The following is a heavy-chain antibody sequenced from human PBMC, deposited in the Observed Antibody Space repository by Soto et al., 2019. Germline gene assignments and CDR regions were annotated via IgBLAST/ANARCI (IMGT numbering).Heavy chain of an antibody. J-gene: IGHJ6*02. CDR3: VRGDQYDIFLRYYAMDV. CDR1: GFTFSKFD. D-gene: IGHD2-21*01. Sequence: QVQLVESGGGVVQPGTSLRLSCVASGFTFSKFDMHWIRQTPDKRLQWVAFIAYDGINKYYTGSVKGRFTVSRDNSKSTVSLQMNNLGLEDTATYFWVRGDQYDIFLRYYAMDVLGLGTTVTISS. CDR2: IAYDGINK. V-gene: IGHV3-30-3*01.